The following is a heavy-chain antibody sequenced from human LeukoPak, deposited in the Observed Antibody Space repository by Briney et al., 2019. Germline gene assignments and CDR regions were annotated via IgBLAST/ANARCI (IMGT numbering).Heavy chain of an antibody. J-gene: IGHJ3*01. CDR2: IIPIFGTA. D-gene: IGHD3-22*01. CDR1: GGTFSSYA. CDR3: ARDHYYDSSGYIPAGDAFDF. Sequence: SVKVSCKASGGTFSSYAISWVRQAPGQGLEWMGGIIPIFGTANYAQKFQGRVTITADESTSTAYMELSSLRSEDTAVYYCARDHYYDSSGYIPAGDAFDFWGQGTKVTVSS. V-gene: IGHV1-69*13.